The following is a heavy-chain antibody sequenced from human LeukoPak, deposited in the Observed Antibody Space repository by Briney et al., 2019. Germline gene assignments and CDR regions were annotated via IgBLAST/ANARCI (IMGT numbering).Heavy chain of an antibody. Sequence: ASVKVSCKVSGYTLTELSMHWVRRAPGKGREWMGGFDPEDGGTIYARKFQSRVTMTEDTSTDTAYMELSSLRSEDTAVYYCATIPTYYYDSSGYPFDYWGQGTLVTVSS. J-gene: IGHJ4*02. CDR1: GYTLTELS. CDR3: ATIPTYYYDSSGYPFDY. CDR2: FDPEDGGT. V-gene: IGHV1-24*01. D-gene: IGHD3-22*01.